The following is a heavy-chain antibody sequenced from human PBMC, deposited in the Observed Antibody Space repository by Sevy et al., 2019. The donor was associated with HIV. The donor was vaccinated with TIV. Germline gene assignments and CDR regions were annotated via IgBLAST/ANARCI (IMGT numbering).Heavy chain of an antibody. V-gene: IGHV1-46*01. J-gene: IGHJ4*02. CDR2: IDPSGGGT. Sequence: GESLKTSCKASGYTFTRYYVHWVRQAPGQGLEWMGIIDPSGGGTTYAQKFQGRVSMTRDTSTSTAYMDLTSLRSEDTAVYYCASYTTGSRGDYWGQGSQVTVSS. CDR1: GYTFTRYY. D-gene: IGHD1-1*01. CDR3: ASYTTGSRGDY.